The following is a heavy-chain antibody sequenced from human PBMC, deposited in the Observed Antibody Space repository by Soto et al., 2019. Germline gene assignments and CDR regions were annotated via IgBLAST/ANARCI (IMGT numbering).Heavy chain of an antibody. D-gene: IGHD3-16*01. V-gene: IGHV4-30-4*01. Sequence: TLSLTCDVSRGSVSSGDYYWTWSRQPPGKGLEWIGYIYHSGNTYYNPSLKSRLTISLDMSKNQFSLKLSSVNAADTAVYYCSRKSGSAYYFDSWGQGTLVTVS. J-gene: IGHJ4*02. CDR1: RGSVSSGDYY. CDR2: IYHSGNT. CDR3: SRKSGSAYYFDS.